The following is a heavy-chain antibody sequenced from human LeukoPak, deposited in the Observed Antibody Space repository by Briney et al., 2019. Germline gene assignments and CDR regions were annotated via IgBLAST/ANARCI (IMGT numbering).Heavy chain of an antibody. CDR2: IYHSGTT. CDR1: GGSISSSYW. D-gene: IGHD2-2*01. J-gene: IGHJ4*02. V-gene: IGHV4-4*02. Sequence: PSGTLSLTCGVSGGSISSSYWWTWVRQPPGKGLEWIGEIYHSGTTSYNPSLNSRVTISVDKSKNQFSLKLSSVTAADTAVYYCATVRGGCSSSSCYFENWGQGILVTVSS. CDR3: ATVRGGCSSSSCYFEN.